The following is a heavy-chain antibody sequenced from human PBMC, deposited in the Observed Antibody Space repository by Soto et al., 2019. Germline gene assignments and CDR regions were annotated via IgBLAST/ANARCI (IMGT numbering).Heavy chain of an antibody. Sequence: SETLSLTCAVYGGSFSGYYWSWIRQPPGKGLEWIGEINHSGSTNYNPSLKSRVTISVDTSKNQFSLKLSSVTAADTAVYYCARDLEPYSNFFFDPWGQGTLVTVSS. V-gene: IGHV4-34*01. CDR3: ARDLEPYSNFFFDP. J-gene: IGHJ5*02. CDR2: INHSGST. CDR1: GGSFSGYY. D-gene: IGHD4-4*01.